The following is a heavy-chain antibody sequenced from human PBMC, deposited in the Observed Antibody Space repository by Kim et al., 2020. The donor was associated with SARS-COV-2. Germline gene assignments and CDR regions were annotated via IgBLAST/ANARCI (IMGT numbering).Heavy chain of an antibody. V-gene: IGHV3-23*01. CDR1: GFTFSSYA. D-gene: IGHD1-20*01. CDR3: AKVESGGPSDNWNYYDGYMDV. Sequence: GGSLRLSCAASGFTFSSYAMSWVRQAPGKGLEWVSAISGSGGSTYYADSVKGRFTISRDNSKNTLYLQMNSLRAEDTAVYYCAKVESGGPSDNWNYYDGYMDVWGKGTTVTVSS. J-gene: IGHJ6*03. CDR2: ISGSGGST.